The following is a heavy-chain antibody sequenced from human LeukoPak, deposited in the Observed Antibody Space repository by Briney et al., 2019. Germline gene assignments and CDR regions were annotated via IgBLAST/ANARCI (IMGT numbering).Heavy chain of an antibody. CDR1: AYTFTGYY. J-gene: IGHJ4*02. CDR3: ARGEKIVVVPAAIDY. V-gene: IGHV1-2*02. Sequence: ASVKLSCKASAYTFTGYYIHWVRQPPAQGLEWMGCINPNSGGTNYAQKFQSRVTMTRDTSISTAYMELSRLRSDDTAVYYCARGEKIVVVPAAIDYWGQGTLVTVSS. CDR2: INPNSGGT. D-gene: IGHD2-2*01.